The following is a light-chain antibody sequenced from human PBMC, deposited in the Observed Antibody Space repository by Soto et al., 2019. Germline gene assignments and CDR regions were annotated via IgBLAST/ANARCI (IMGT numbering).Light chain of an antibody. V-gene: IGLV2-14*01. CDR2: EVT. CDR3: TAYTVTGAVDG. Sequence: QSALTQPASVSGSPGQSITISCTGTSSDIVDYYYVSWYLQHPGNAHKLIIYEVTNRPSGVSHRFSGSKSGNTASQTISGLQADDEADYLGTAYTVTGAVDGFGTGSKLTGL. CDR1: SSDIVDYYY. J-gene: IGLJ1*01.